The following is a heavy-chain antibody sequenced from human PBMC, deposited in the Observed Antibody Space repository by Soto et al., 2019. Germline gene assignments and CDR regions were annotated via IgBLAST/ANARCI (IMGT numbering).Heavy chain of an antibody. CDR2: ISGSGGST. Sequence: GGSLRRCCAASGFTFSSYAMSWVCPAPGKGLEWVSVISGSGGSTDYADSVKGRFTMYRDNSMNTLYLQMNSLRAEDTAVYYCATVVPAALFYYGMDVWGQGTTVTVSS. CDR1: GFTFSSYA. CDR3: ATVVPAALFYYGMDV. V-gene: IGHV3-23*01. J-gene: IGHJ6*02. D-gene: IGHD2-2*01.